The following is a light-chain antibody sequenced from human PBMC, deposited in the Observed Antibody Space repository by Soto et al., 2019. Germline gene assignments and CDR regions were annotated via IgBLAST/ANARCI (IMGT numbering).Light chain of an antibody. V-gene: IGKV1-27*01. CDR3: QKYNNAAHT. CDR1: QGIRNY. Sequence: DIKMTQSPSSLSASVGDRVTITCRASQGIRNYLAWYQQKPGKVPKLLIYAASTLQSGVPSRFSGSGSGTDFTLTISSLQPEDVATYYCQKYNNAAHTFGGGTKVEI. CDR2: AAS. J-gene: IGKJ4*01.